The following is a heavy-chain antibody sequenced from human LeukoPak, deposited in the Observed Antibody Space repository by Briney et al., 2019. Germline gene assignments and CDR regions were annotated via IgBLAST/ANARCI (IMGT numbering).Heavy chain of an antibody. D-gene: IGHD3-9*01. J-gene: IGHJ4*02. CDR1: GYTFTGYY. V-gene: IGHV1-2*02. CDR3: AKDDDNNAKLLLDS. CDR2: INPNSGGT. Sequence: GASVKVSCKASGYTFTGYYMHWVRQAPGQGLEWMGWINPNSGGTNYAQKFQGRVTMTRDTSISTAYMELSRLRSDDTAVYYCAKDDDNNAKLLLDSWGQGTLVTVSS.